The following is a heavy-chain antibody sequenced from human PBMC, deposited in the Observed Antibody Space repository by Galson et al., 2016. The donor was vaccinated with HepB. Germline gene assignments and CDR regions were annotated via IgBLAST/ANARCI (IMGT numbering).Heavy chain of an antibody. CDR1: GYTITDLS. CDR2: FDPEEAET. J-gene: IGHJ4*02. V-gene: IGHV1-24*01. CDR3: AIDRVGVGSLES. Sequence: SVKVSCKVSGYTITDLSMHWVRQTPRKGLEWMGGFDPEEAETIYAQKFQGRVSMTEDTFTDTAYMELSGLRSEDTAVYYCAIDRVGVGSLESWGQGTLVTVSS. D-gene: IGHD1-26*01.